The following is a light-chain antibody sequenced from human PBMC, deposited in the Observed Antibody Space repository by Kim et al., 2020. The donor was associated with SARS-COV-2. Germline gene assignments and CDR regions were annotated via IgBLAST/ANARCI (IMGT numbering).Light chain of an antibody. V-gene: IGKV1-33*01. CDR3: QQYHYLPPYT. J-gene: IGKJ2*01. CDR1: QDIRHY. Sequence: ASVGNTVTLTGRASQDIRHYLNWYQQKPGRAPKVLIFDASNLEAGVPSRYSGSGSGTDFTLTIRNVQPEDIATYYCQQYHYLPPYTFGQGTKLEI. CDR2: DAS.